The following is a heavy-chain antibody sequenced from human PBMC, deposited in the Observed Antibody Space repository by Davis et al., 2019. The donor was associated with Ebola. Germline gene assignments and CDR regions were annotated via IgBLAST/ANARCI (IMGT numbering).Heavy chain of an antibody. J-gene: IGHJ5*02. V-gene: IGHV3-74*01. CDR2: IHSDGSST. CDR3: ARDGGTDMSTS. CDR1: GFTFSRYC. D-gene: IGHD3-16*01. Sequence: LSFASSGFTFSRYCMHSVRHAPGKGLVWVSHIHSDGSSTTYADSVKGRFTISRDNAKNTLYLQMNSLRAEDTAVYYCARDGGTDMSTSWGQGTLVTVSS.